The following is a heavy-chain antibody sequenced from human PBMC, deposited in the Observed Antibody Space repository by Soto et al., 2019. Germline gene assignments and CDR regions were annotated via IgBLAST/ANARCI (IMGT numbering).Heavy chain of an antibody. CDR1: GYTLTELS. CDR2: FDPEDGET. V-gene: IGHV1-24*01. CDR3: ATVTSYYYDSSGVDAFDI. J-gene: IGHJ3*02. Sequence: QVQLVQSGAEVKKPGASVKVSCKVSGYTLTELSMHWVRQAPGKGLAWMGGFDPEDGETIYAQKFQGRVTMTEDTSTDTAYMEMSSLRAEDTAVYYCATVTSYYYDSSGVDAFDIWGQGTMVTVSS. D-gene: IGHD3-22*01.